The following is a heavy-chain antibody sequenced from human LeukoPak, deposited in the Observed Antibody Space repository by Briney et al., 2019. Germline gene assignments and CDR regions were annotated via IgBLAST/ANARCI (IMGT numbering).Heavy chain of an antibody. D-gene: IGHD2-21*02. Sequence: GGSLRLSCAASGFTFSNSAISYAMSWVRQAPGKGLEWVSVISGSGGSTYYADSVKGRLTISRDNSKNTLYLQMSSLRAEDTAVYYCAKGVHIVVVTAISNWGQGTLVTVSS. CDR3: AKGVHIVVVTAISN. V-gene: IGHV3-23*01. J-gene: IGHJ4*02. CDR2: ISGSGGST. CDR1: GFTFSNSAISYA.